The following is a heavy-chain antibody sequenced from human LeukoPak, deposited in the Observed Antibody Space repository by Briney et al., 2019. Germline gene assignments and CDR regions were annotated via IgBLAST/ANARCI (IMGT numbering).Heavy chain of an antibody. CDR1: GYTFTSYA. J-gene: IGHJ4*02. Sequence: GASVKVSCKASGYTFTSYAMQWVRQAPGQRPEWMGWINAGNGNTKYSQKFQGRVTITRGTSASTAYMELSSLTSEDTAVYYCARGPRAAADDYWGQGTLVTVSS. CDR2: INAGNGNT. CDR3: ARGPRAAADDY. V-gene: IGHV1-3*01. D-gene: IGHD6-13*01.